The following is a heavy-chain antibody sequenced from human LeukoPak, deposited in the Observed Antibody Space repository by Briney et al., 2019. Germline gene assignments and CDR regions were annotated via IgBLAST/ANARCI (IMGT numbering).Heavy chain of an antibody. CDR3: ARDTRAWLRLVLDY. D-gene: IGHD5-12*01. J-gene: IGHJ4*02. CDR1: GYTFTSYA. CDR2: INTNTGNP. V-gene: IGHV7-4-1*02. Sequence: ASVKVSCKASGYTFTSYAMNWVRQAPGQGLEWMGWINTNTGNPTYAQGFTGRFVFSLDTSVSTAYLQISSLKAEDTAVYYCARDTRAWLRLVLDYWGQGTLVTVSS.